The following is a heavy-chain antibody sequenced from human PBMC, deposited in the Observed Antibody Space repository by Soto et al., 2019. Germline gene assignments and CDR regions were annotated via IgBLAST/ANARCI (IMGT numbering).Heavy chain of an antibody. CDR1: GFMFSAYT. V-gene: IGHV3-21*06. CDR2: ISDDSSYI. D-gene: IGHD3-22*01. J-gene: IGHJ5*02. CDR3: ATHYYFNR. Sequence: GGSLRLSCAASGFMFSAYTMNWGRQAPWKGLEWLSSISDDSSYIDYADSLRGRFTVSRDNARNSLYLQIDSLGVEDTAVYYCATHYYFNRWGTGTLVSVSS.